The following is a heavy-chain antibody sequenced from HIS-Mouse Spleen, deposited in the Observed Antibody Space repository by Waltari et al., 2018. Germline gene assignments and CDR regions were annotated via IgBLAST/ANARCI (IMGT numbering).Heavy chain of an antibody. CDR1: GFTVSSNY. J-gene: IGHJ6*02. V-gene: IGHV3-53*01. D-gene: IGHD6-6*01. CDR2: IYSGGST. CDR3: ARDTVIAARSYGMDV. Sequence: EVQLVESGGGLIQPGGSLRLSCAASGFTVSSNYISWVRQVQGKGLEWISVIYSGGSTYYADSVKGRFTISRDNSKNTLYLQMNSLRAEDTAVYYCARDTVIAARSYGMDVWGQGTTVTVSS.